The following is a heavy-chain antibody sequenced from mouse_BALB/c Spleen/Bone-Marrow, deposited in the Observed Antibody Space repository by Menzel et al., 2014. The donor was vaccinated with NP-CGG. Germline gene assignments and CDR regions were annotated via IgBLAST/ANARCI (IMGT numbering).Heavy chain of an antibody. CDR2: IFPGSGNT. CDR3: VSTFDY. D-gene: IGHD1-1*01. J-gene: IGHJ2*01. V-gene: IGHV1-66*01. CDR1: GYSFTSYY. Sequence: QVQLQQSGPELVKPGASVKISCKASGYSFTSYYIHWVKQRPGQGLEWIGCIFPGSGNTKYNEKFKGKATLTADTSSSTAYMQLSSLTSEDSAVYFCVSTFDYWGQGTTLTVSS.